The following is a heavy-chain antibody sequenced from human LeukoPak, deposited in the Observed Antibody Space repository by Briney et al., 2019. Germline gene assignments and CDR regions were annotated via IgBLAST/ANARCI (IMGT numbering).Heavy chain of an antibody. Sequence: ASVKVSCKASGYTFTSYSLSWGRQGPGQGLEWVGWMSVYNGNTNYAQKLQGRVTMTTDTSTSKAYMKLRSLRSDDTAEYYCARDLRRGYCSSTSCYRVNDAFDVWGQGTMVTVSS. D-gene: IGHD2-2*02. CDR3: ARDLRRGYCSSTSCYRVNDAFDV. J-gene: IGHJ3*01. V-gene: IGHV1-18*01. CDR1: GYTFTSYS. CDR2: MSVYNGNT.